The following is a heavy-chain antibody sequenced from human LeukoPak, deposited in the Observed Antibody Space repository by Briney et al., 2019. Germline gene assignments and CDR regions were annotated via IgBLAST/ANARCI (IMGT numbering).Heavy chain of an antibody. J-gene: IGHJ4*02. CDR1: GGSISSYY. V-gene: IGHV4-59*01. CDR3: ARVSGKWLSVDY. Sequence: KPSETLSLTCTVSGGSISSYYWSWIRQPRGKGLEWIGYMYYSGSTNYNPSLKSRVTISVDASKNQFSLKLSSVTAADTAAYYCARVSGKWLSVDYWGQGTLVTVSS. D-gene: IGHD3-22*01. CDR2: MYYSGST.